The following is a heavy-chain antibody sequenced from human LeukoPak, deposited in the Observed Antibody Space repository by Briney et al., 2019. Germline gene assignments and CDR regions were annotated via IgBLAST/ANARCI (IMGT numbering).Heavy chain of an antibody. CDR2: TYYRSEWYN. V-gene: IGHV6-1*01. CDR3: ARAPGGDDAFDI. Sequence: SQTFSLTCAISGDSVSSKSATWNWIMQSPSRGLEWLGRTYYRSEWYNDYAVSVKSRITINPDTSKNQFSLQLNSVTPEDTAVYYCARAPGGDDAFDIWGQGTMVTVSS. D-gene: IGHD7-27*01. J-gene: IGHJ3*02. CDR1: GDSVSSKSAT.